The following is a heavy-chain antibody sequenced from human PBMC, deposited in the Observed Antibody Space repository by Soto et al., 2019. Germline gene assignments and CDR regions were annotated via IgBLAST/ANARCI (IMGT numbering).Heavy chain of an antibody. CDR2: ISSSSSTI. CDR3: ARVVHYYGSGSYYGPYFDY. J-gene: IGHJ4*02. D-gene: IGHD3-10*01. CDR1: GFTFSSYS. Sequence: PGGSLRLSCAASGFTFSSYSMNWVRQAPGKGLEWVSYISSSSSTIYYADSVKGRFTISRDNSKNTLYLQMNSLRAEDTAVYYCARVVHYYGSGSYYGPYFDYWGQGTLVTVSS. V-gene: IGHV3-48*01.